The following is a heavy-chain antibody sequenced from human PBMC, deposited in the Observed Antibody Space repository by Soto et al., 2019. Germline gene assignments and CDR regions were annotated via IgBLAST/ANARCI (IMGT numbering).Heavy chain of an antibody. CDR2: INAGNGNT. V-gene: IGHV1-3*01. J-gene: IGHJ6*02. CDR1: GYTFTSYA. Sequence: GASVKVSCKASGYTFTSYAMHWVRQAPGQRLEWMGWINAGNGNTKYSQKFQGRVTITRDTSASTAYMELSSLRSEDTAVYYCAKLIAVAGTPPYYYYGMDVWGQGTTVTV. D-gene: IGHD6-19*01. CDR3: AKLIAVAGTPPYYYYGMDV.